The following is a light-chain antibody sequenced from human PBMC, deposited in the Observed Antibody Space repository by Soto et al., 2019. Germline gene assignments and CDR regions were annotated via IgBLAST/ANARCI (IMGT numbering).Light chain of an antibody. CDR2: GAS. CDR3: QQYTGPTTT. J-gene: IGKJ5*01. CDR1: QTVSSNY. Sequence: EIVMTQSPDTLSLSPGERATLSCRASQTVSSNYLAWCQQRPGQAPRLLIYGASTRAAGIPDRFSGSGSGTDFTLTITRLEHEDSAVYFCQQYTGPTTTFSQGTRLEIK. V-gene: IGKV3-20*01.